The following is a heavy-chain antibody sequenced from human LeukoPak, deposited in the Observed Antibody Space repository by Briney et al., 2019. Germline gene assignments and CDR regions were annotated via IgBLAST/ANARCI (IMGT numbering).Heavy chain of an antibody. J-gene: IGHJ4*01. CDR1: GYTFSNYG. CDR2: ITAYNGNR. CDR3: ARDNDKVVDH. Sequence: ASVKVPCKTFGYTFSNYGISWVRQAPGQGLEWMGWITAYNGNRLYAQRFQGRITLTTDTSTSTSYMELRSLEYDDTAIYYCARDNDKVVDHWGQGTLVTVSS. V-gene: IGHV1-18*01. D-gene: IGHD1-1*01.